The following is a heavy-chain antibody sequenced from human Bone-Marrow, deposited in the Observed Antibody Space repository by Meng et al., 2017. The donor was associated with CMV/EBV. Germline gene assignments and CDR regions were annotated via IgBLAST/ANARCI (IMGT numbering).Heavy chain of an antibody. CDR2: IRSDGTDK. CDR3: ANRDGFRFDY. J-gene: IGHJ4*02. V-gene: IGHV3-30*02. D-gene: IGHD3-10*01. CDR1: GFTFSSYA. Sequence: GESLKISCAASGFTFSSYAMHWVRQAPGKGLEWVAVIRSDGTDKSYADSVKGRFTISRDNSRNTVYLQMNSLRPDDTALYYCANRDGFRFDYWGQGTLVTVSS.